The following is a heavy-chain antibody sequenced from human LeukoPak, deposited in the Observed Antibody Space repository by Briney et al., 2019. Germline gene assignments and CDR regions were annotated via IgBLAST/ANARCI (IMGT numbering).Heavy chain of an antibody. CDR3: AKDRSPRYYYMDV. Sequence: QPGGSLRLSCAASGFTFSSYAMHWVRQAPGKGLEWVAVISYDGSNKYYADSVKGRFTISRDNSKNTLYLQMNSLRAEGTAVHYCAKDRSPRYYYMDVWGKGTTVTVSS. V-gene: IGHV3-30*04. CDR2: ISYDGSNK. D-gene: IGHD6-13*01. CDR1: GFTFSSYA. J-gene: IGHJ6*03.